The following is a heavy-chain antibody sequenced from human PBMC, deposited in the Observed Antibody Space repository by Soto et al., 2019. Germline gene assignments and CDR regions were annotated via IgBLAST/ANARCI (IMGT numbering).Heavy chain of an antibody. Sequence: QVQLVQSGAEVKKPGASVKDSCRTSGYTFTHYYIHWVRQAPGQGLEWLGIINPASGSTNYAQDFQGRVTLTMDTSTTTVYMELSGLSTEDTAIFYCARDLAAGDHWDQGTLVTVSS. CDR2: INPASGST. J-gene: IGHJ4*02. D-gene: IGHD6-13*01. CDR3: ARDLAAGDH. CDR1: GYTFTHYY. V-gene: IGHV1-46*01.